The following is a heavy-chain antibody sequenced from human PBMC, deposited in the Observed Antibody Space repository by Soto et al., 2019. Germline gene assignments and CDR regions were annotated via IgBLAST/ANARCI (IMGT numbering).Heavy chain of an antibody. V-gene: IGHV4-61*01. CDR1: GGSVSSGSYY. CDR3: ARGYNSSGYYYATRPRSYFDY. Sequence: QVQLQESGPGLVKPSETLSLTCTVSGGSVSSGSYYWSWIRQPPGKGLEWIGYIYYSGSTNYNPSRKSRVTISVDTSKNQFSLKLSSVTAADTAVYYCARGYNSSGYYYATRPRSYFDYWGQGTLVTVSS. CDR2: IYYSGST. D-gene: IGHD3-22*01. J-gene: IGHJ4*02.